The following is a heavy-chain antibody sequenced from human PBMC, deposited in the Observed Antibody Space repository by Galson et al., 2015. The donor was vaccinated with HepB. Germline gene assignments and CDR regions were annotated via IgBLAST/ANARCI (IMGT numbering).Heavy chain of an antibody. J-gene: IGHJ3*02. Sequence: SVKVSCKASGYTFTSYYMHWVRQAPGQGLEWMGIINPSGGSTSYAQKFQGRVTMTRDTSTSTVYMELSSLRSEDTAVYYCAREPSTIVVVPAATVTSYAFDIWGQGTMVTVSS. V-gene: IGHV1-46*03. CDR1: GYTFTSYY. CDR3: AREPSTIVVVPAATVTSYAFDI. D-gene: IGHD2-2*01. CDR2: INPSGGST.